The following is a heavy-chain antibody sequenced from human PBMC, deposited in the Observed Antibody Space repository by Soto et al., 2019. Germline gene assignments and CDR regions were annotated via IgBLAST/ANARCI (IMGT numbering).Heavy chain of an antibody. D-gene: IGHD6-13*01. Sequence: GGSLRLSCAASGFTFSSYSMSWVRQAPGKGRGWVSSISSSSSYIYYADSVKGRFTISRDNAKNSLYLQMNSLRAEDTAVYSCARDTQPQLDMGYYYYGMDVWGQGTTVTVSS. CDR3: ARDTQPQLDMGYYYYGMDV. V-gene: IGHV3-21*01. CDR2: ISSSSSYI. CDR1: GFTFSSYS. J-gene: IGHJ6*02.